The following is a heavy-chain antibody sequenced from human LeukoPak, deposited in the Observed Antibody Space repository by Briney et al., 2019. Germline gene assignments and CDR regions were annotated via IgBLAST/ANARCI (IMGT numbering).Heavy chain of an antibody. Sequence: SVKVSCKASGYTFTSYGISWVRQAPGQGLEWMGRIIPILGIANYAQKFQGRVTITADKSTSTAYMELSSLRSEDTAVYYCARGDYGGNRGAFDIWGQGTMVTVSS. V-gene: IGHV1-69*04. CDR2: IIPILGIA. CDR3: ARGDYGGNRGAFDI. J-gene: IGHJ3*02. D-gene: IGHD4-23*01. CDR1: GYTFTSYG.